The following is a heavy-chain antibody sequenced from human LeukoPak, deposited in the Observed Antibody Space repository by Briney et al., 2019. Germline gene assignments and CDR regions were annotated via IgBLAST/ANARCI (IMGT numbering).Heavy chain of an antibody. CDR3: TKVRSGSSSWALRVVDY. V-gene: IGHV3-23*01. Sequence: GGSLRLSCAVSGFTFSSEAMGWARQLPGGGLEWVSTISPAGGTTYYAESMKGRFTISRDNSKSTLYLQMNSLRVEGTAVYYCTKVRSGSSSWALRVVDYWGQGALVTVSS. CDR1: GFTFSSEA. J-gene: IGHJ4*02. D-gene: IGHD6-13*01. CDR2: ISPAGGTT.